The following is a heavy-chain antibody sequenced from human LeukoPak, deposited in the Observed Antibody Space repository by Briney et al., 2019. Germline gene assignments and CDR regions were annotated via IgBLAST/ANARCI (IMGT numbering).Heavy chain of an antibody. CDR3: ARSMVRGVIYFDY. D-gene: IGHD3-10*01. CDR2: ISYDGSNK. J-gene: IGHJ4*02. Sequence: GGSLRLSCAASGFTFSSYGMRWVRQAPGKGLEWVAVISYDGSNKYYADSVKGRFTISRDNAKNSLYLQMNSLRAEDTAVYYCARSMVRGVIYFDYWGQGTLVTVSS. V-gene: IGHV3-30*03. CDR1: GFTFSSYG.